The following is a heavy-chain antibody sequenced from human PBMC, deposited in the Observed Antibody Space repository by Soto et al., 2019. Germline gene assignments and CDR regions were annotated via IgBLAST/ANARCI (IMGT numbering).Heavy chain of an antibody. CDR2: IYYTGSE. J-gene: IGHJ4*02. V-gene: IGHV4-30-4*01. D-gene: IGHD2-21*02. CDR3: PTVIRDTSIFYFDH. Sequence: QVQLQESGPGLVRPSQTLSLTCSVSGRSITSGDFYWSWIRQPPGKGLEWIGYIYYTGSEYYNPSLQSHFTMSVDTSNNQSPLKLPSVPAAAAAVSYCPTVIRDTSIFYFDHGGQGLLLTASS. CDR1: GRSITSGDFY.